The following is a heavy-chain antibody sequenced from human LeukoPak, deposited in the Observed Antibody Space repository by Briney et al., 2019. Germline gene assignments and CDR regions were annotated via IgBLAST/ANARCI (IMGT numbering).Heavy chain of an antibody. CDR1: GFTFSRYG. J-gene: IGHJ4*02. V-gene: IGHV3-30*18. CDR2: ISYDGSNK. CDR3: SKAPHSDLLLIDF. D-gene: IGHD2/OR15-2a*01. Sequence: SGGSLRLSCAASGFTFSRYGMHWVRQAPGKGLEWVAVISYDGSNKYYADSVKGRFTIYRENNKNTLYMQMNSLRAEDTAVYYCSKAPHSDLLLIDFWGQGTLVTVSS.